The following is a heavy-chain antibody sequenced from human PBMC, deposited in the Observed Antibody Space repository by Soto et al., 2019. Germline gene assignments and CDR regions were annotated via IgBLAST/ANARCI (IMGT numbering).Heavy chain of an antibody. CDR1: GFTFSNSV. D-gene: IGHD1-26*01. V-gene: IGHV3-23*01. Sequence: EVQLLESGGGLVQPGGSLRLSCAASGFTFSNSVISWVRQAPGKGLEWVSAISGSGISTYYAESVKGRVTVSRDNSKNTVYLLLNSLRAEDTAVYYCAKDRVGHNFWGHGALVTVSS. CDR3: AKDRVGHNF. J-gene: IGHJ4*01. CDR2: ISGSGIST.